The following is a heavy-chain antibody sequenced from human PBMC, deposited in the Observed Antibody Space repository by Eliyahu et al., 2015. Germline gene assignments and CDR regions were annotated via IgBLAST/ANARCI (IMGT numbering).Heavy chain of an antibody. D-gene: IGHD6-13*01. V-gene: IGHV6-1*01. Sequence: QVQLQQSGPGLVQPSQTLSLTCXISGDSXXTTTAAWNWIRQSPSRGLEWLGRTFYRSKWLNDYAVSVKSRITINPDTSKNQXSLQLNSVTPEDTAVYYCARDNLGIAAPFDYWGQGTLVTVSS. J-gene: IGHJ4*02. CDR2: TFYRSKWLN. CDR3: ARDNLGIAAPFDY. CDR1: GDSXXTTTAA.